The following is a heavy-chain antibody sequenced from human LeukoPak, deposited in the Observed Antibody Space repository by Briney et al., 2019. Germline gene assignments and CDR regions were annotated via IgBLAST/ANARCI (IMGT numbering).Heavy chain of an antibody. V-gene: IGHV4-39*01. J-gene: IGHJ4*02. CDR1: GGSISSSSYY. CDR2: IYYSGST. CDR3: ARLVVGATEVDY. Sequence: SETLSFTCTVSGGSISSSSYYWGWIRQPPGKGLEWIGSIYYSGSTYYNPSLKSRVTISVDTSKNQFSLKLSSVTAADTAVYYCARLVVGATEVDYWGQGTLVTVSS. D-gene: IGHD1-26*01.